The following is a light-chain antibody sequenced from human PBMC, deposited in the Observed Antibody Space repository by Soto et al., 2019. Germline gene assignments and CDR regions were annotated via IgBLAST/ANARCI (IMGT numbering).Light chain of an antibody. V-gene: IGLV2-23*01. J-gene: IGLJ1*01. CDR1: SSDVGSYNL. Sequence: QSALTQPASVSGSPGQSITISCTGTSSDVGSYNLVSWYQQHPGKAPKLMIYEGSKRPSGVSNRFSGSKSGNTASLTISGPQSEDEDDYHCCSYAGSSTYVFGTGTKVTVL. CDR3: CSYAGSSTYV. CDR2: EGS.